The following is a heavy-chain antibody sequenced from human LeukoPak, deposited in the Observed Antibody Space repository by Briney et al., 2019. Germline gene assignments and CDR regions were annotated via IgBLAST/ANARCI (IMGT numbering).Heavy chain of an antibody. CDR3: ARGYYGSGSYDY. CDR2: INPNSGGT. CDR1: GYTFTGYY. J-gene: IGHJ4*02. D-gene: IGHD3-10*01. V-gene: IGHV1-2*06. Sequence: ASVKVSCTASGYTFTGYYMHWVRQAPGQGLEWMGRINPNSGGTNYAQKFQGRVTMTRDTSISTAYMELSRLRSDDTAVYYCARGYYGSGSYDYWGQGTLVTVSS.